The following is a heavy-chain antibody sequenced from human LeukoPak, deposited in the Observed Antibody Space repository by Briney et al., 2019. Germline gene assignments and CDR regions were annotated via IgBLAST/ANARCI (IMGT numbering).Heavy chain of an antibody. D-gene: IGHD3-22*01. CDR3: ARVRSYYDSSGSFDY. V-gene: IGHV1-2*02. J-gene: IGHJ4*02. CDR2: INPNSGGT. CDR1: GYTFTGYY. Sequence: GASVKVSCKASGYTFTGYYMHWVRQARGQGLEWMGWINPNSGGTNYAQKFQGRVTMTRDTSISTAYMELSRLRSDDTAVYYCARVRSYYDSSGSFDYWGQGTLVTVSS.